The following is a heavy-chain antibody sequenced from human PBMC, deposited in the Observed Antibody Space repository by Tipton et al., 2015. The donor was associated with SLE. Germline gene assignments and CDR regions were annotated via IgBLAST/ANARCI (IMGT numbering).Heavy chain of an antibody. CDR2: ISTYNGNT. CDR3: ARLRGYSYGYPGSAFDI. V-gene: IGHV1-18*01. CDR1: GGTFSSYA. D-gene: IGHD5-18*01. J-gene: IGHJ3*02. Sequence: QVQLVQSGAEVKKPGSSVKVSCKASGGTFSSYAISWVRQAPGQGLEWMGWISTYNGNTNYAQKLQGRVTMTTDTSTSTAYMELRSLRSEDTAVYYCARLRGYSYGYPGSAFDIWGQGTMVTVSS.